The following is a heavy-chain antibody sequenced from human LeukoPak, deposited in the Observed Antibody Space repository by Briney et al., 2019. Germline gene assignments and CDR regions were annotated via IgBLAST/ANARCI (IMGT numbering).Heavy chain of an antibody. CDR3: ARSPLQLWDAFDI. Sequence: GGSLRLSRAASGFTFSSYWMHWVRQAPGKALVWVSRINSDGSSTSYADSVKGRFTISRDNAKNTLYLQMNSLRAEDTAVYYCARSPLQLWDAFDIWGQGTMVTVSS. J-gene: IGHJ3*02. D-gene: IGHD5-18*01. V-gene: IGHV3-74*01. CDR2: INSDGSST. CDR1: GFTFSSYW.